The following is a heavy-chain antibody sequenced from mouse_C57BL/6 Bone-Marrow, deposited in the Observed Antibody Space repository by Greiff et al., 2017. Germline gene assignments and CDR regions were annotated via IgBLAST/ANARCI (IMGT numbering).Heavy chain of an antibody. CDR2: ISDGGSYT. V-gene: IGHV5-4*01. Sequence: EVKVVESGGGLVKPGGSLKLSCAASGFTFSSYAMSWVRQTPEKRLEWVATISDGGSYTYYPDNVKGRFTISRDNAKNNLYLQMSHLKSEDTAMYYCARDYDYFYYYAMDYWGQGTSVTVSS. D-gene: IGHD2-4*01. J-gene: IGHJ4*01. CDR3: ARDYDYFYYYAMDY. CDR1: GFTFSSYA.